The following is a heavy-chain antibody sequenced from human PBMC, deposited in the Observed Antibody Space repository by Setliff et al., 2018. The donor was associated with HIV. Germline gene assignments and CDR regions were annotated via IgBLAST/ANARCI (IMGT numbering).Heavy chain of an antibody. D-gene: IGHD3-22*01. J-gene: IGHJ2*01. CDR1: GASISTYS. V-gene: IGHV4-4*09. CDR2: ISTSGST. CDR3: ARHPDSGFYYSPLLNNWYFDL. Sequence: SETLSLTCTVSGASISTYSWSWIRQSPGKGLECIGYISTSGSTNYNPSLKSRVTISLDTSKNQFSLKLTSVTAADTAVYYCARHPDSGFYYSPLLNNWYFDLWGPGTLVTVSS.